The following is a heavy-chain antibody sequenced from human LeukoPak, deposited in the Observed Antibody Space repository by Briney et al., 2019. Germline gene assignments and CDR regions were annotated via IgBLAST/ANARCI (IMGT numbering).Heavy chain of an antibody. CDR2: IYTSGST. CDR3: ASSYDFWSGYPTQNWFDP. V-gene: IGHV4-61*02. J-gene: IGHJ5*02. CDR1: GGSISSGSYY. D-gene: IGHD3-3*01. Sequence: PSETLSLTCTVSGGSISSGSYYWSWIRQPAGKGLEWIGRIYTSGSTNYNPSLKSRVTISVDTSKNQFSLKLSSVTAADTAVYYCASSYDFWSGYPTQNWFDPWGQGTLVTVSS.